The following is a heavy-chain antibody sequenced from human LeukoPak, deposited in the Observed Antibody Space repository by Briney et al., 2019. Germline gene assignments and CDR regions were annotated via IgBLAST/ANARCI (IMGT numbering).Heavy chain of an antibody. CDR3: ARICSTTDCLISA. CDR1: GFTFSSYW. D-gene: IGHD2-2*01. Sequence: GGSLRLSCAASGFTFSSYWMHWVRQAPGKGLVWVSRINSDGSYTSYADFVKGRFTISRDNAKNTVYLQMSSLRAEDTAVYYCARICSTTDCLISAWGQGTLVTVSS. V-gene: IGHV3-74*01. J-gene: IGHJ4*02. CDR2: INSDGSYT.